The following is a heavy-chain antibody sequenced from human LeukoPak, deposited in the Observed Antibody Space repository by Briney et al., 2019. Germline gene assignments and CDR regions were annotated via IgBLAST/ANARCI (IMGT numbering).Heavy chain of an antibody. V-gene: IGHV3-74*01. CDR2: INSDGINT. CDR1: GFTFSNYW. J-gene: IGHJ4*02. D-gene: IGHD2-2*01. Sequence: GGSLRLSCAASGFTFSNYWMHWVRQAPGKGLVWVSRINSDGINTSYADSAKGRFTISRDNAKNTLNLQMNSLRAEDTAVYYCAKDRIVVVPAALDYWGQGTLVTVSS. CDR3: AKDRIVVVPAALDY.